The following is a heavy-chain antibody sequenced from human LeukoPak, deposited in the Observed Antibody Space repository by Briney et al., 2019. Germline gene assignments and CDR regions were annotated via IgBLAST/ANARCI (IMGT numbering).Heavy chain of an antibody. CDR3: ARTYSSSPYFDY. CDR1: GFTFSSYS. D-gene: IGHD6-6*01. V-gene: IGHV3-21*04. CDR2: ISSSSSYI. Sequence: GGSLRLSCAASGFTFSSYSMNWVRQAPGKGLKWVSSISSSSSYIYYADSVKGRFTISRDNAKNSLYLQMNSLRAEDTAVYHCARTYSSSPYFDYWGQGTLVTVSS. J-gene: IGHJ4*02.